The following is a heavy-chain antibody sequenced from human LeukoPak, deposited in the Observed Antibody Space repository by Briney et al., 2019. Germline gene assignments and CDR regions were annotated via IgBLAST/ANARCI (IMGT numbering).Heavy chain of an antibody. CDR3: AKRGEGCSGYSCLYWYFDL. V-gene: IGHV3-23*01. Sequence: HTGGSLRLSCAASGFTFSSYAMSWVRQAPGKGLEWVSSISGSGGSTYSPDSVKGRFTISRDNSKNTLYLQMNSLRAEDTAVYYCAKRGEGCSGYSCLYWYFDLWGRGALVTVSS. CDR1: GFTFSSYA. J-gene: IGHJ2*01. D-gene: IGHD3-22*01. CDR2: ISGSGGST.